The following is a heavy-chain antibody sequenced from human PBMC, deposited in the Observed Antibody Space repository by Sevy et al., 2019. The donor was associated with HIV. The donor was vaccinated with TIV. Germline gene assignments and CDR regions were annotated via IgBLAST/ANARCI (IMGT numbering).Heavy chain of an antibody. CDR2: INPNSGGT. CDR1: GYTFTAYY. D-gene: IGHD3-22*01. Sequence: ASVKVSCKASGYTFTAYYIHWVRQAPGQGLEWMGWINPNSGGTYFAKKFQDSVTLTTDTSVNTAYMELRSLRFDDTAVYYCARMGDYYDSSGYYPLKFWRQGTLVTVSS. V-gene: IGHV1-2*02. CDR3: ARMGDYYDSSGYYPLKF. J-gene: IGHJ4*02.